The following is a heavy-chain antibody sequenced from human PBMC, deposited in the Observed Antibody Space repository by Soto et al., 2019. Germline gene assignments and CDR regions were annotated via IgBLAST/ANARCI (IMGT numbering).Heavy chain of an antibody. D-gene: IGHD4-17*01. V-gene: IGHV3-66*04. CDR1: GFTVSSNY. CDR2: IYSGGST. Sequence: GGSLRLSCAASGFTVSSNYMSWVRQAPGKGLEWVSVIYSGGSTYYADSVKGRFTISRDNSKNTLYLQMNSLRAEDTAVYYCARQPGRPRDTVKDYYYYYYMDVWGKGTTVTVSS. J-gene: IGHJ6*03. CDR3: ARQPGRPRDTVKDYYYYYYMDV.